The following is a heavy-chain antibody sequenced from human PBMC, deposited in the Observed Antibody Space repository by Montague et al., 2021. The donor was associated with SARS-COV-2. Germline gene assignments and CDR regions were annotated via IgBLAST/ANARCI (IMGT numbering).Heavy chain of an antibody. D-gene: IGHD3-22*01. Sequence: SLRLSCAASGFTFSSSEMNWVRQAPGKGLEWVSYISSSGGTIYYADSVKGRFTISRDNAKNSLYLQMNSLRAEDTAVYYCAGSYYYDSSGYYPDAFDIWGQGTMVTVSS. V-gene: IGHV3-48*03. CDR1: GFTFSSSE. CDR2: ISSSGGTI. CDR3: AGSYYYDSSGYYPDAFDI. J-gene: IGHJ3*02.